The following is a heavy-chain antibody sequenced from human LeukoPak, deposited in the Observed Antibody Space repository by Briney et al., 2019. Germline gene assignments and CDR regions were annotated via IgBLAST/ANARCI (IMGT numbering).Heavy chain of an antibody. CDR2: INPSGGST. Sequence: ASVKVSCKASGYTFTSYYMHWVRQAPGQGLEWMGIINPSGGSTSYAQKFQGRVTMTRDTSTSTVYVELSSLRSEDTAVYYCARDLRNDAFDIWGQGTMVTVSS. D-gene: IGHD3-16*01. V-gene: IGHV1-46*01. CDR1: GYTFTSYY. CDR3: ARDLRNDAFDI. J-gene: IGHJ3*02.